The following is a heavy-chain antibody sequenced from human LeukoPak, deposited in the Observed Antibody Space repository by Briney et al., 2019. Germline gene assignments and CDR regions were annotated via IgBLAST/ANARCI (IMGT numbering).Heavy chain of an antibody. Sequence: PGGSLRLSCAASGFTFSGSAMHWVRQASGKGLEWVGRIRSKANSYATAYAASVKGRFTISRDDSKNTAYLQMNSLKTEDTAVYYCTRHPDSYGGNSNYYYYYMDVWGKGTTVTISS. CDR2: IRSKANSYAT. D-gene: IGHD4-23*01. CDR3: TRHPDSYGGNSNYYYYYMDV. V-gene: IGHV3-73*01. CDR1: GFTFSGSA. J-gene: IGHJ6*03.